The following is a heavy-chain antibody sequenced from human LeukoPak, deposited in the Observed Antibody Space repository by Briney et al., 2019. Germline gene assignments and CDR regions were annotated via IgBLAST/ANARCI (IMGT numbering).Heavy chain of an antibody. CDR3: ARSHYYDFWSGSLGYYYYMDV. D-gene: IGHD3-3*01. J-gene: IGHJ6*03. CDR2: ISAYNGNT. V-gene: IGHV1-18*01. Sequence: ASVKVSCKASGYTFTKYALTWVRQAPGQGLEWMGWISAYNGNTNYAQKLQGRVTMTTDTSTGTAYMELRSLRSDDTAVYYCARSHYYDFWSGSLGYYYYMDVWGKGTTVTVSS. CDR1: GYTFTKYA.